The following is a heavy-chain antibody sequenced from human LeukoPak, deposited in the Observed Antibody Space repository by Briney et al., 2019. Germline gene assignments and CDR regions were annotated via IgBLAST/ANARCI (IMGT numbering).Heavy chain of an antibody. CDR1: GFTFSSYS. Sequence: GGSLRLSCAASGFTFSSYSMNWVRQAPGKGLEWVSSISSSSSYIYYADSVKGRFTISRDNAKNSLYLQMNSLRAEDTAVYYCARDSRGDSNNGWFDPWGQGTLVTVSS. D-gene: IGHD4-11*01. J-gene: IGHJ5*02. CDR3: ARDSRGDSNNGWFDP. CDR2: ISSSSSYI. V-gene: IGHV3-21*01.